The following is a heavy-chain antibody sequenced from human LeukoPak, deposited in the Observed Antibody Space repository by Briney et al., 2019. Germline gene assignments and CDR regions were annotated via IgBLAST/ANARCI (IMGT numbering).Heavy chain of an antibody. CDR2: IYYSGST. Sequence: SETLSLTCTVSGGSISSYYWSWIRQPPGKGLEWIGYIYYSGSTNYNPSLKSRVTISVDTSKNQFSLKLSSVTAADTAVYYCARSPLGGNWFAPGGQGPLVTVSS. J-gene: IGHJ5*02. D-gene: IGHD3-16*01. V-gene: IGHV4-59*01. CDR3: ARSPLGGNWFAP. CDR1: GGSISSYY.